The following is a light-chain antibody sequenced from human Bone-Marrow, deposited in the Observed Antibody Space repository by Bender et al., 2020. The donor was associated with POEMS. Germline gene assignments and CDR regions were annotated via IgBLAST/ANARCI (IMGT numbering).Light chain of an antibody. CDR2: ERS. Sequence: QSSLTQPASVSGSPGQSISISCTGTSSDVGSYNLVSWYQQHPDTAPKLMIYERSKRPSGVSKRFSGSKSGNTASLTISGLQAEDEADYYCCSFAGSSTLVFGTGTEVPVL. V-gene: IGLV2-23*01. CDR3: CSFAGSSTLV. CDR1: SSDVGSYNL. J-gene: IGLJ1*01.